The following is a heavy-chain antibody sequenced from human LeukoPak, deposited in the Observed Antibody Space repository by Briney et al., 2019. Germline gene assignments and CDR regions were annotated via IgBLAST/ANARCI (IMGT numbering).Heavy chain of an antibody. J-gene: IGHJ6*03. V-gene: IGHV1-46*01. D-gene: IGHD6-13*01. CDR1: GYTFTSYY. Sequence: ASVKVSCKASGYTFTSYYMHWVRQAPGQGLEWMGIINPSGGSTSYAQKFQGRVTMTRDTSTSTVYMGLSSLRSEDTAVYYCARGSRIAAAGRSWYYYYYMDVWGKGTTVTVSS. CDR2: INPSGGST. CDR3: ARGSRIAAAGRSWYYYYYMDV.